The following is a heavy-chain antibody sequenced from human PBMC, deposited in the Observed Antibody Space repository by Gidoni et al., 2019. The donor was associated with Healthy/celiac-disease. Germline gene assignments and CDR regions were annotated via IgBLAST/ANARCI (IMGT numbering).Heavy chain of an antibody. CDR1: GFTLSSYA. J-gene: IGHJ4*02. CDR3: AKVAPAVAGPAHNFDY. D-gene: IGHD6-19*01. V-gene: IGHV3-23*01. CDR2: ISGSGGST. Sequence: EVQLLEAGGGLVQPGGALRRACAASGFTLSSYAMSWVRQAPGKGLVCVSAISGSGGSTYYADSVKGRFTISRDNSKNTLYLQMNSLRAEDTAVYYCAKVAPAVAGPAHNFDYWGQGTLVTVSS.